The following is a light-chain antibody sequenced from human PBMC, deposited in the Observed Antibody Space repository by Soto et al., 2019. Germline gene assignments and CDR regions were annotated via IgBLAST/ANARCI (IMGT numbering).Light chain of an antibody. CDR3: QQRSNCLT. CDR1: QSVSSY. J-gene: IGKJ4*01. CDR2: DAS. V-gene: IGKV3-11*01. Sequence: EIVLTQSPATLSLSPGERATLSCRASQSVSSYLAWYQQKPGQAPRLLIYDASNRATGIPARFSGSWSGTDFTLTISSLEPEDFAVYYCQQRSNCLTFGGGTKVEIK.